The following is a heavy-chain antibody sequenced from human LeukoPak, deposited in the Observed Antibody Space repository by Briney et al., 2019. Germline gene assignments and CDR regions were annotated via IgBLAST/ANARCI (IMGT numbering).Heavy chain of an antibody. CDR3: ARDRGGFPGIAVAGSVDY. V-gene: IGHV3-21*01. Sequence: GGSLRLSCAASGFTFSSYSMNWVRQAPGKGLEWGSFISSSSSYIYYADSVKGRFTISRDNAKNSLYLQMNSLRAEDTAVYYCARDRGGFPGIAVAGSVDYWGQGTLVTVSS. J-gene: IGHJ4*02. D-gene: IGHD6-19*01. CDR2: ISSSSSYI. CDR1: GFTFSSYS.